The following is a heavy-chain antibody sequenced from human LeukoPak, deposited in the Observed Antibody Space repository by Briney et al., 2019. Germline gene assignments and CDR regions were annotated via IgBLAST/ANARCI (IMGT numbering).Heavy chain of an antibody. D-gene: IGHD1-26*01. V-gene: IGHV3-48*01. CDR2: ISSSSSTI. J-gene: IGHJ1*01. CDR1: GFTFSSYS. CDR3: AGGFVGATREYFQH. Sequence: GGSLRLSCAASGFTFSSYSMNWVRQAPGKGLEWVSYISSSSSTIYYADSVKGRFTISRDNAKNSLYLQMNSLRAEDTAVYYCAGGFVGATREYFQHWGQGTLVTVSS.